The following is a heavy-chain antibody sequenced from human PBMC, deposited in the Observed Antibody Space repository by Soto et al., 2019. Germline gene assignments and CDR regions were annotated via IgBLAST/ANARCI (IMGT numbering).Heavy chain of an antibody. CDR3: AGGSRDI. Sequence: QVQLQQWGAGLLKPSETLSLTCAVYGGSFSGYYWSWIRQPPGKGLEWIGEISHSGITNYNPSLKSRVTISVDTSKNQFSLKVNSMTGADTAVYYCAGGSRDIWGQGTMVTVSS. CDR2: ISHSGIT. J-gene: IGHJ3*02. CDR1: GGSFSGYY. V-gene: IGHV4-34*01.